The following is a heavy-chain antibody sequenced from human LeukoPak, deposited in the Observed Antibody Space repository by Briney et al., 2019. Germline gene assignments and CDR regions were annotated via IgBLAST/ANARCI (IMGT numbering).Heavy chain of an antibody. J-gene: IGHJ4*02. V-gene: IGHV1-8*03. D-gene: IGHD2-15*01. CDR1: GCTFTSYD. CDR2: MNPNSGNT. Sequence: GASVKVSCKASGCTFTSYDINWVRQATGQGLEWMGWMNPNSGNTGYAQKFQGRVTITRNTSISTAYMELSSLRSEDTAVYYCASRYCSGGSCYSFDYWGQGTLVTVSS. CDR3: ASRYCSGGSCYSFDY.